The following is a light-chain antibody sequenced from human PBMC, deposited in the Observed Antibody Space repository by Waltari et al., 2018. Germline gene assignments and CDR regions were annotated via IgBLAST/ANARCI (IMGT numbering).Light chain of an antibody. J-gene: IGLJ3*02. V-gene: IGLV1-40*01. Sequence: QSVLTQPPSVSVAPGQSLTLSCTGTSSNIGAGYDVHWYQQFPGTAPKLLIYSNHNRPSGVPGRFSASKSGTSASLAITGLQAEDEADYYCQSYDKLLSGSLFGGGTKLTV. CDR3: QSYDKLLSGSL. CDR2: SNH. CDR1: SSNIGAGYD.